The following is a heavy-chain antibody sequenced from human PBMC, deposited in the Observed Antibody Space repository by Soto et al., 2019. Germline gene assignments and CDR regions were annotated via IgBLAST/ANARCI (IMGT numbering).Heavy chain of an antibody. Sequence: QVQLVQSGAEVKTPGSSVKVSCKASGGTFNSFSIDWVRQAPGQGLEWMGGIIPMSGRPNYAQRFQGRVTFXXDKSTNTXXMEVNSLTXXXXXXYYCTRRGRQSAXXXXPWGXXX. CDR2: IIPMSGRP. D-gene: IGHD3-10*01. CDR1: GGTFNSFS. V-gene: IGHV1-69*06. J-gene: IGHJ5*02. CDR3: TRRGRQSAXXXXP.